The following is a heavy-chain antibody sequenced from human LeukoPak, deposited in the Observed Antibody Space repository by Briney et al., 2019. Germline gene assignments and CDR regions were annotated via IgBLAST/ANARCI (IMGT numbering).Heavy chain of an antibody. V-gene: IGHV3-9*01. CDR2: ISWNSGSI. Sequence: PGGSLRLSCAASGFTFDDYAMHWVRQAPGKGLEWVSGISWNSGSIGYADSVKGRFTISRDNAKNSLFLQMNSLRAEDTAVYYCARDSPYCTSSDCYLGYWGQGTLVTVSS. CDR3: ARDSPYCTSSDCYLGY. J-gene: IGHJ4*02. CDR1: GFTFDDYA. D-gene: IGHD2-2*01.